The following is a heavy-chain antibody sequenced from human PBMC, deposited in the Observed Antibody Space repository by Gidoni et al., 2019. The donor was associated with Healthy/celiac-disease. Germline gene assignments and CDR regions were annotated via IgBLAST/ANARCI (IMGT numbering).Heavy chain of an antibody. CDR1: GGSIRSYY. D-gene: IGHD1-7*01. V-gene: IGHV4-59*01. J-gene: IGHJ6*02. CDR2: IYYSGST. Sequence: QVQLQESGPGLVKPSETLSLTCTVSGGSIRSYYWSWIRQPPGKGLEWIGYIYYSGSTNYNPSLKSRVTISVDTSKNQFSLKLSSVTAADTAVYYCAREGAIELGYGSGMDVWGQGTTVTVSS. CDR3: AREGAIELGYGSGMDV.